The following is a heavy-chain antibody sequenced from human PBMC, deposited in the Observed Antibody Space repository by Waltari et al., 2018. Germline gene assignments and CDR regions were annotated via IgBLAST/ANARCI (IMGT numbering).Heavy chain of an antibody. CDR2: IFSNDEK. Sequence: QVTLKESGPALVKPTETLTLTCTVSGFSLSNARIGVSWIRQPPGKALEWLAHIFSNDEKSYSTPLKSRLTISKDTSKSQVVLTMTNMDPVDTATYYCARGGSLTAAFDIWGQGTMVTVSS. CDR3: ARGGSLTAAFDI. CDR1: GFSLSNARIG. J-gene: IGHJ3*02. V-gene: IGHV2-26*01.